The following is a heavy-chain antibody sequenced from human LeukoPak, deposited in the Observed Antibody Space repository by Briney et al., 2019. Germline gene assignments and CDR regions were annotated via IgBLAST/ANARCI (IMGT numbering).Heavy chain of an antibody. Sequence: SETLSLTCTVSGGSMSTYYWTWIRQPPGKGLEWIGNIYYSGSTNYNPSLKSRVTISVDTSKNQFSLKLSSVTAADTAMYYCARDTAVALWGQGTLVTVSS. D-gene: IGHD4-23*01. J-gene: IGHJ4*02. CDR1: GGSMSTYY. CDR2: IYYSGST. V-gene: IGHV4-59*01. CDR3: ARDTAVAL.